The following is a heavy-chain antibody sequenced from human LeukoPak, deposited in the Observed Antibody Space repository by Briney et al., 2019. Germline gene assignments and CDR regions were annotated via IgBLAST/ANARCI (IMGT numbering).Heavy chain of an antibody. Sequence: SETLSLTCTVSGGSISTYYWSWIRQPPGKGLEWIGYIYYSGSINYNPSLKSRVTISVDTSKNQFSLKLSSVTAADTAVYYCASSYDFWSGYDYYYYMDVWGKGTTVTVSS. J-gene: IGHJ6*03. V-gene: IGHV4-59*08. CDR2: IYYSGSI. CDR3: ASSYDFWSGYDYYYYMDV. D-gene: IGHD3-3*01. CDR1: GGSISTYY.